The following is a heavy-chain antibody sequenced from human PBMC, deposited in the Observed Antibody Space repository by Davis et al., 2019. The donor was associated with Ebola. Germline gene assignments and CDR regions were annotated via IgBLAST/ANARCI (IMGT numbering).Heavy chain of an antibody. Sequence: SVKVSCKASGYTFTSYGITWVRQAPGQGLEWMGRIIPVVDTKDYAQKFQGRVTLTADKATNTAYMELSGLRFDDTAVYYCARAQFPTTSDHWGQGTLVIVSS. CDR2: IIPVVDTK. CDR3: ARAQFPTTSDH. J-gene: IGHJ4*02. D-gene: IGHD1-1*01. CDR1: GYTFTSYG. V-gene: IGHV1-69*04.